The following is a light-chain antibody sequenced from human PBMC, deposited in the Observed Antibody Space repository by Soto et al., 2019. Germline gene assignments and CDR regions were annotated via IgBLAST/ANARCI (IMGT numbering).Light chain of an antibody. CDR1: QSISSW. Sequence: DIQMTQSPSSLSASVGDRVTITCRASQSISSWLAWYQQKPGKAPKLLIYDAYSLESGVQSRFSGSGSGTEFTLTISSLQPADFAIYYCQQYNSYSWTFGQGTEVDIK. J-gene: IGKJ1*01. CDR2: DAY. CDR3: QQYNSYSWT. V-gene: IGKV1-5*01.